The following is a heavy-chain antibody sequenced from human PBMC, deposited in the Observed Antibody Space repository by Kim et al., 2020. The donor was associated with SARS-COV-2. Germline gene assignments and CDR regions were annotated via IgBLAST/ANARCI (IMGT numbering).Heavy chain of an antibody. CDR3: ARGRGLSRLRFIVVPAALNNFDY. V-gene: IGHV1-8*01. J-gene: IGHJ4*02. CDR2: MNPNSGNT. D-gene: IGHD2-2*01. CDR1: GYTFTSYD. Sequence: ASVKVSCKASGYTFTSYDINWVRQATGQGLEWMGWMNPNSGNTGYAQKFQGRVTMTRNTSISTAYMELSSLRSEDTAVYYCARGRGLSRLRFIVVPAALNNFDYWGQGTLVTVSS.